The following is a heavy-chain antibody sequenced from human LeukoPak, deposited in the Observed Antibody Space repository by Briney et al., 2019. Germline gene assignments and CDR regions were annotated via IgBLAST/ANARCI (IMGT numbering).Heavy chain of an antibody. D-gene: IGHD1-1*01. CDR3: ARDGPFSSPTSGWFYP. J-gene: IGHJ5*02. Sequence: PGGSLRLSCAASGFTFTSYWMSWVRQVPGKGLEWVANIKQDGSETHYADSVKGRFTISRDNAKNSLFLQMNSLTAEDTAVYSCARDGPFSSPTSGWFYPWGQGTLVTVSS. CDR2: IKQDGSET. V-gene: IGHV3-7*03. CDR1: GFTFTSYW.